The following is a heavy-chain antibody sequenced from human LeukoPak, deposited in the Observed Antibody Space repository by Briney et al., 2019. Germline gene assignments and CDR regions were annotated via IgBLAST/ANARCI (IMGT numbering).Heavy chain of an antibody. CDR1: GGSFSGYY. J-gene: IGHJ5*02. Sequence: SGTLSLTCAVYGGSFSGYYWSWSRQPPGEGLEWIGEINHSGSTNYNPSLQSRVTISADTSKNQFSLNLRSVIAADTAVYYCTRGLRLGYCSGGSCYYWFDPWGQGTRVTVSS. V-gene: IGHV4-34*01. CDR2: INHSGST. CDR3: TRGLRLGYCSGGSCYYWFDP. D-gene: IGHD2-15*01.